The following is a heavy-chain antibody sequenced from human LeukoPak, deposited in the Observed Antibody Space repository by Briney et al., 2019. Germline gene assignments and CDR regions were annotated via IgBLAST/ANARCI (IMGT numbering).Heavy chain of an antibody. CDR2: INHSGST. D-gene: IGHD3-10*01. V-gene: IGHV4-34*01. CDR3: ARDSGTTGEVKFDP. Sequence: SETLSLTCAVYGGSFSGYYWSWIRQPPGKGLEWIGEINHSGSTNYNPSLKSRVTISVDTSKNQFSLKLSSVTAADTAVYYCARDSGTTGEVKFDPWGQGTLVTVSS. CDR1: GGSFSGYY. J-gene: IGHJ5*02.